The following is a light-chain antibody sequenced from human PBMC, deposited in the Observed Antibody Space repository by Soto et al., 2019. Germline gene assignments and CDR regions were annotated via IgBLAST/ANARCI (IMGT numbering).Light chain of an antibody. CDR3: FSFTSITTDV. V-gene: IGLV2-14*01. CDR1: SSDVGAYNY. Sequence: QSALTQPASVSGSLGQSITISCTGTSSDVGAYNYVSWYQQQPGKAPKLMISEVSNRPSGVSNRFSGSKSGNTASLIVSGLQAEDEADYYCFSFTSITTDVLGTGTKVTVL. J-gene: IGLJ1*01. CDR2: EVS.